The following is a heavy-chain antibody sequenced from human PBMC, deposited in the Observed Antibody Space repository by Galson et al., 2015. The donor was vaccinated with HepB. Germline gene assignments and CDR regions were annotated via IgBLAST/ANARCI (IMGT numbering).Heavy chain of an antibody. D-gene: IGHD5-12*01. Sequence: SVKVSCKASGYTFTSYAMHWVRQAPGQRLEWMGWINAGNGNTKYSQKFQGRVTITRDTSISTAYMGLSRLRSDDTAVYYCARVGSGYDHDYWGQGTLVTVSS. J-gene: IGHJ4*02. CDR1: GYTFTSYA. V-gene: IGHV1-3*01. CDR2: INAGNGNT. CDR3: ARVGSGYDHDY.